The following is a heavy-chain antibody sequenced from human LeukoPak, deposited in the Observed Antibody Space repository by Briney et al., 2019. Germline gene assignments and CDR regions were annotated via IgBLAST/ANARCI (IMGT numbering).Heavy chain of an antibody. D-gene: IGHD5-12*01. J-gene: IGHJ3*02. CDR1: GGTFSSYA. CDR3: ARGAWVDIVATTNAFDI. V-gene: IGHV1-69*13. Sequence: ASVKVSFKASGGTFSSYAISWVRQAPGQGLEWMGGIIPIFGTANYAQKFQGRVTITADESTSTAYMELSSLRSEDTAVYYCARGAWVDIVATTNAFDIWGQGTMVTVSS. CDR2: IIPIFGTA.